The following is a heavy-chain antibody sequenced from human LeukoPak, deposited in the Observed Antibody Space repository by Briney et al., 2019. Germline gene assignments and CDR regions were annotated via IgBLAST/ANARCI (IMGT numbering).Heavy chain of an antibody. CDR3: VKEAPYCSGGSCYFDR. J-gene: IGHJ4*02. Sequence: GGSQRLSCSASGFTFSVYSMHWVRQAPGKGLEYVSAISNNGGKTSYADSVKGRFTISRDNSESTLYLQMSGLRVEDTAVYYCVKEAPYCSGGSCYFDRWGQGTLVSVSS. D-gene: IGHD2-15*01. CDR2: ISNNGGKT. CDR1: GFTFSVYS. V-gene: IGHV3-64D*06.